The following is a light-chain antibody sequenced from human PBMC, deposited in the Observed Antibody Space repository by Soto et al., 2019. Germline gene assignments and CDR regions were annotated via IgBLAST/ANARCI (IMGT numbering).Light chain of an antibody. CDR2: KAS. CDR1: QSINGW. Sequence: DIQLTQSPFSLSASLGDRLSIXXRASQSINGWLAWYQQKPGQAPNVXIYKASTLESGVPSRFSGSGSGTEFTLTVSSLQPDDFATYYCHQYQNFPRTFGQGTKVDIK. V-gene: IGKV1-5*03. J-gene: IGKJ1*01. CDR3: HQYQNFPRT.